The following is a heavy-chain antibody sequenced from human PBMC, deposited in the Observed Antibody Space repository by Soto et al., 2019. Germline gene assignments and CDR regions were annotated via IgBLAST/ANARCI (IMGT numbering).Heavy chain of an antibody. J-gene: IGHJ6*02. Sequence: SVKVSCKASGGTFSSYAISWVRQAPGQGLEWMGGIIPIFGTANYAQKFQGRVTITADESTSTAYMELSSLRSEDTAVYYCARALSIAVPGRDYYYYGMDVWGQGTTVTVSS. CDR1: GGTFSSYA. V-gene: IGHV1-69*13. CDR3: ARALSIAVPGRDYYYYGMDV. D-gene: IGHD6-19*01. CDR2: IIPIFGTA.